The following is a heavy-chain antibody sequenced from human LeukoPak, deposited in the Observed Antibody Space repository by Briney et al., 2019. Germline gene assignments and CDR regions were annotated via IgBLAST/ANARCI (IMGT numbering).Heavy chain of an antibody. CDR3: ARDKMYYYDSSGYLNWFDP. D-gene: IGHD3-22*01. CDR2: ISAYNGNT. V-gene: IGHV1-18*01. J-gene: IGHJ5*02. CDR1: GYTFTSYG. Sequence: GASVKVSCKASGYTFTSYGISWVRQAPGQGLEWMGWISAYNGNTNYAQKLQGRVTMTTDTSTSTAYMELRSLRSDDTAVYYCARDKMYYYDSSGYLNWFDPWGQGTLVTVSS.